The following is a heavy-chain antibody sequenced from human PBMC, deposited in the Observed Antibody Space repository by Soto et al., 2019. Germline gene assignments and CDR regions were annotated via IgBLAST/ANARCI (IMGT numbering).Heavy chain of an antibody. CDR1: GGCISGYY. D-gene: IGHD2-15*01. CDR2: IDYSGST. J-gene: IGHJ4*02. V-gene: IGHV4-59*01. Sequence: SQTLSLTCTVCGGCISGYYLTWILQPPGKGLEWIGYIDYSGSTNYHTSLKGRVTMSVDTSKNHFSLKLSSVTAADTAVYFCEKYRRTDAEGYTFDYWGQGALVTVSS. CDR3: EKYRRTDAEGYTFDY.